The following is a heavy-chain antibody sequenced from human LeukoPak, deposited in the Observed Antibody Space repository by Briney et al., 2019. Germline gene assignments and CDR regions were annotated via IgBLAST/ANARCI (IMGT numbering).Heavy chain of an antibody. Sequence: SETLSLTCDVSGASISRGSWWSWVRQPPGKGLEWIGEFSHSGITNFNPSLKSRVTISVDKSKNQFSLKLSSVPAADTAVYYCAGKCMLRSAFDYWGQGTLVTVSS. J-gene: IGHJ4*02. D-gene: IGHD2-8*01. CDR1: GASISRGSW. CDR3: AGKCMLRSAFDY. V-gene: IGHV4-4*02. CDR2: FSHSGIT.